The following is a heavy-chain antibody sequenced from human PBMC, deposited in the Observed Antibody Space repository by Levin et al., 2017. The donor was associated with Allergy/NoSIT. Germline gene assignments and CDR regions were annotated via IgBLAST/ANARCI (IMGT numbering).Heavy chain of an antibody. V-gene: IGHV1-69*13. CDR2: IIPIFGTA. D-gene: IGHD6-13*01. CDR1: GGTFSSYA. CDR3: ARERRIAAAGSDAFDI. J-gene: IGHJ3*02. Sequence: SVKVSCKASGGTFSSYAISWVRQAPGQGLEWMGGIIPIFGTANYAQKFQGRVTITADESTSTAYMELSSLRSEDTAVYYCARERRIAAAGSDAFDIWGQGTMVTVSS.